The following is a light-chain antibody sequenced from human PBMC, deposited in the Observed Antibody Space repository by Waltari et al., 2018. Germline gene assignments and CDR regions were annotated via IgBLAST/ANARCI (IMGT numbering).Light chain of an antibody. CDR2: DVS. V-gene: IGLV2-14*01. J-gene: IGLJ2*01. CDR1: SSDVGGYNY. CDR3: SSYTSSSTPL. Sequence: QSALTQPASVSGSPGQSITISCTVTSSDVGGYNYVSWYQQHPGKAPKLMIYDVSNRPSGVSNRFSGSKSGNTASLTISGLQAEDDADYYCSSYTSSSTPLFGGGTKLTVL.